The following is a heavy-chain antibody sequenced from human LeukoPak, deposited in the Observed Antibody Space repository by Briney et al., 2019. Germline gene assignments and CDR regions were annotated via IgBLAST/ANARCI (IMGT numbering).Heavy chain of an antibody. CDR3: ARAHSSAGLLPGVGGFDY. Sequence: GRSLRLSCAASGFTFSSYAMHRVRQAPGKGLERVAVISYDGSNKYYADSVKGRFTISRDNSKNTLYLQMNSLRAEDTAVYYCARAHSSAGLLPGVGGFDYWGQGTLVTVSS. V-gene: IGHV3-30*04. CDR2: ISYDGSNK. CDR1: GFTFSSYA. J-gene: IGHJ4*02. D-gene: IGHD2-15*01.